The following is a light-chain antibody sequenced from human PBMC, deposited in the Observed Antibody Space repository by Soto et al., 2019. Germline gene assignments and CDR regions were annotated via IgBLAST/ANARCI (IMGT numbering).Light chain of an antibody. J-gene: IGLJ1*01. CDR2: EVS. CDR1: SSDVGNYKY. Sequence: QSVLTQPASVSGSPGQSITISCTGTSSDVGNYKYVSWYQQHPGKAPKLMIYEVSNRPSGVSNRFSGSKSGNTASLTISGLQAEDETDYYCTSYSRGPLYFFGTGTKVTVL. V-gene: IGLV2-14*01. CDR3: TSYSRGPLYF.